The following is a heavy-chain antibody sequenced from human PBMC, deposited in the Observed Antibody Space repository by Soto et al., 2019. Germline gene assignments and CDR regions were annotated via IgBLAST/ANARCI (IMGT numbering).Heavy chain of an antibody. D-gene: IGHD1-20*01. V-gene: IGHV4-34*01. CDR2: INHSGST. J-gene: IGHJ4*02. CDR3: ARPAGIRNFDY. CDR1: GGSFSGYY. Sequence: SETLSLTCAVYGGSFSGYYWSWIRQPPGKGLEWIGEINHSGSTNYNPSLKSRVTISVDTSKNQFSLKLSSVTAADTAVYYCARPAGIRNFDYWGQGTLVTVSS.